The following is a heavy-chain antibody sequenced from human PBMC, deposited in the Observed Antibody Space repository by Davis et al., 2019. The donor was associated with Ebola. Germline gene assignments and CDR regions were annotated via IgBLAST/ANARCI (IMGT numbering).Heavy chain of an antibody. CDR1: GFTVSDYY. Sequence: PGGSLRLSCAASGFTVSDYYMSWIRQAPGKGLEWVSYISSSGSTIYYADSVKGRFTISRDNAKNSLYLQMNSLRAEDTAVYYCARDCLNRQLVLRYYGMDVWGKGTTVTVSS. V-gene: IGHV3-11*01. D-gene: IGHD6-6*01. J-gene: IGHJ6*04. CDR3: ARDCLNRQLVLRYYGMDV. CDR2: ISSSGSTI.